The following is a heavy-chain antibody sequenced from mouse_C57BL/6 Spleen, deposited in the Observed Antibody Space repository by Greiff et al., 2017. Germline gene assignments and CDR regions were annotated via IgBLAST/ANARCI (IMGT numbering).Heavy chain of an antibody. CDR3: ARDGYYERYYAMDY. Sequence: ESGPGLVKPSQSLSLTCSVTGYSITSGYYWNWIRQFPGNKLEWMGYISYDGSNNYNPSLKNRISITRDTSKNQFFLKLNSVTTEDTATYYCARDGYYERYYAMDYWGQGTSVTVSS. CDR2: ISYDGSN. J-gene: IGHJ4*01. CDR1: GYSITSGYY. V-gene: IGHV3-6*01. D-gene: IGHD2-3*01.